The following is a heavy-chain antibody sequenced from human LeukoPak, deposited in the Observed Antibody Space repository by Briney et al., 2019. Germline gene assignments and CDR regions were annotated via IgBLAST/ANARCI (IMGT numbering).Heavy chain of an antibody. D-gene: IGHD5-12*01. J-gene: IGHJ3*02. CDR2: IYYSGST. CDR1: GGSISSYY. CDR3: ARVSSTGYSGYYAFDI. Sequence: SETLSLTCTVSGGSISSYYWSWIRQPPGKGLEWIGYIYYSGSTNYNPSLKSRVTISVDTSKNQFSLKLSSVTAADTAVYYCARVSSTGYSGYYAFDIWGQGTMVTVSS. V-gene: IGHV4-59*12.